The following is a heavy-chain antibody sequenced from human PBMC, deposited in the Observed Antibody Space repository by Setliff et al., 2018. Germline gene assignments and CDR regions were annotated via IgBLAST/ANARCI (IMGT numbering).Heavy chain of an antibody. CDR2: ISYSGAT. J-gene: IGHJ6*03. CDR1: GGSISSYS. D-gene: IGHD4-17*01. CDR3: ARETTMTYYFYYMDV. Sequence: PSETLSLTCTVSGGSISSYSWSWIRQPPGKGLQWIGYISYSGATNYSPSLKSRVTISVDTSKNQFSLRLNSVTAADTAVYYCARETTMTYYFYYMDVWGKGTTVTVSS. V-gene: IGHV4-59*12.